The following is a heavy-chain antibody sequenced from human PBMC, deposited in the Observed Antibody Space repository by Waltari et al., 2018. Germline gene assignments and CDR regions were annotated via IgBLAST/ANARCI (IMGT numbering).Heavy chain of an antibody. J-gene: IGHJ4*02. CDR1: GFTSSSYA. V-gene: IGHV3-33*01. Sequence: QVQPVSSGGGVVQPARSLSLSCAASGFTSSSYAMHWVRQAPGKGLESVSLMWFDGTSKYYADSVKGRFTASRDNSKNTLYLQMDSLRAEDTAVYYCGRDFFGSVDYWGQGTLVTVSS. CDR2: MWFDGTSK. CDR3: GRDFFGSVDY. D-gene: IGHD3-3*01.